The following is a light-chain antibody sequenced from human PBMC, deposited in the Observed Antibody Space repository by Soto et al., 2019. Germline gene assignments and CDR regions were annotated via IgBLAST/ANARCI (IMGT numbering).Light chain of an antibody. V-gene: IGKV3-20*01. CDR2: GAS. CDR1: QSVSSSY. Sequence: EIVLTQSPGTLSLSPGERATLSCRASQSVSSSYLAWYQQKPGQAPRLLIYGASSRATGIPDRFSGSGSGTDFTLTSSRLEPEDFAVYYCQQYCSSRGTFGQGTKLEIK. J-gene: IGKJ2*01. CDR3: QQYCSSRGT.